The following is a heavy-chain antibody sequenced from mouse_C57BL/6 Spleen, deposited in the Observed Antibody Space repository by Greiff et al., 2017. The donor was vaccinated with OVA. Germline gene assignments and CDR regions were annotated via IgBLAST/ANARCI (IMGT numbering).Heavy chain of an antibody. CDR1: GYTFTDYY. CDR3: ARGDYDPGAWFAY. V-gene: IGHV1-26*01. D-gene: IGHD2-4*01. CDR2: INPNNGGT. Sequence: VQLQQSGPELVKPGASVKISCKASGYTFTDYYMNWVKQSHGKSLEWIGDINPNNGGTSYNQKFKGKATLTVDKSSSTAYMELRSLTSEDSAVYYCARGDYDPGAWFAYWGQGTLVTVSA. J-gene: IGHJ3*01.